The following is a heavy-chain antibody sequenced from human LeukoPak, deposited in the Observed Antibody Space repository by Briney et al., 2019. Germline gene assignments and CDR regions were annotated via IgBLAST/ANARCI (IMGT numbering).Heavy chain of an antibody. D-gene: IGHD6-13*01. CDR1: GGSTSSGRYY. CDR2: INHSGST. J-gene: IGHJ5*02. CDR3: AAWYSSSWYPWFDP. Sequence: SQTLSLTCTVSGGSTSSGRYYWSWIRKPPGKGLEWIGEINHSGSTNYNPSLKSRVTISVDTSKNQFSLKLSSVTAADTAVYYCAAWYSSSWYPWFDPWGQGTLVTVSS. V-gene: IGHV4-39*07.